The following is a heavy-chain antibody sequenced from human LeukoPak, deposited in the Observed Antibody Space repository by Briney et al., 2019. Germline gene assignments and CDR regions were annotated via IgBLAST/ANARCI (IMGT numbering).Heavy chain of an antibody. CDR2: IGPNSGGT. J-gene: IGHJ5*02. V-gene: IGHV1-2*02. CDR1: GYTFTDYY. Sequence: GASVKVSCKASGYTFTDYYLHWVRQAPGQGLGWMGWIGPNSGGTNYAQKFQRRFTMTRDTSISTAYMELSRLISDDTAVYYCARSNIAVRRGDNWFDPWGQGTLVTVSS. CDR3: ARSNIAVRRGDNWFDP. D-gene: IGHD6-6*01.